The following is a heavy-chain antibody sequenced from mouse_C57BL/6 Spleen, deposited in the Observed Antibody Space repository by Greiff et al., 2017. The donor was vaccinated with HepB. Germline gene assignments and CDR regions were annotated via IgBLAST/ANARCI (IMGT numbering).Heavy chain of an antibody. CDR2: IRLKSDNYAT. V-gene: IGHV6-3*01. J-gene: IGHJ2*01. Sequence: EVKVEESGGGLVQPGGSMKLSCVASGFTFSNYWMNWVRQSPEKGLEWVAQIRLKSDNYATHYAESVNGRFTISRDDSKSSVYLQMNNLRAEDTGIYYCTGHDGLDYWGQGTTLTVSS. D-gene: IGHD2-3*01. CDR1: GFTFSNYW. CDR3: TGHDGLDY.